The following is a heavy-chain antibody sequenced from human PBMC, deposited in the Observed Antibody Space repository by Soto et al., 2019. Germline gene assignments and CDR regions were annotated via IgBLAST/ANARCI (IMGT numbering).Heavy chain of an antibody. V-gene: IGHV3-23*01. Sequence: GGSLRLSCAASGFTFSDYAMNWVRQAPGKGLEWVSGIRETNSDTYYTNSVRGRFTMSRDNSKNTIYLQMTSLSAEDTAVYYCARDPITMIRGVIPPFDYWGQGTLVTVSS. CDR1: GFTFSDYA. D-gene: IGHD3-10*01. J-gene: IGHJ4*02. CDR2: IRETNSDT. CDR3: ARDPITMIRGVIPPFDY.